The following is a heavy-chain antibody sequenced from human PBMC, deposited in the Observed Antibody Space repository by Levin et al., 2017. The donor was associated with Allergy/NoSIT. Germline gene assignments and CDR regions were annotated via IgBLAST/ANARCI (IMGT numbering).Heavy chain of an antibody. Sequence: GGSLRLSCAASGFTFSSYGMHWVRQAPGKGLEWVAVIWYDGSNKYYADSVKGRFTISRDNSKNTLYLQMNSLRAEDTAVYYCARDFEYSSEYYYYYYGMDVWGQGTTVTVSS. CDR1: GFTFSSYG. D-gene: IGHD6-19*01. V-gene: IGHV3-33*01. J-gene: IGHJ6*02. CDR2: IWYDGSNK. CDR3: ARDFEYSSEYYYYYYGMDV.